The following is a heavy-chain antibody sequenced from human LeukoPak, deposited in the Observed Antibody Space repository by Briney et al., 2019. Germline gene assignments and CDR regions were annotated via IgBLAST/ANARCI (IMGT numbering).Heavy chain of an antibody. D-gene: IGHD5-12*01. J-gene: IGHJ6*02. V-gene: IGHV3-23*01. CDR2: ISGSGGNT. Sequence: GGSLRLSCAASGFTFSNAWMSWVRQAPGKGLEWVSGISGSGGNTYYADSVKGRFTISRDNSKNTLYLQMNSLRAEDTAVYYCAKRPYELGPMDVWGQGTTVTVSS. CDR3: AKRPYELGPMDV. CDR1: GFTFSNAW.